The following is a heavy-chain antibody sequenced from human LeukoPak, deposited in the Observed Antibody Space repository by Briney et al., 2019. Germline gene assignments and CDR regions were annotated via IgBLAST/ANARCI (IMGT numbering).Heavy chain of an antibody. CDR1: GFTFSSYE. D-gene: IGHD5-18*01. V-gene: IGHV3-48*03. Sequence: GGSLRLSCAASGFTFSSYEMSWVRQAPGKGLEWVSYISSSGSTIYYADSVKGRFTISRDNAKNSLYLQMNSLRAEDTAVYYCARDARGYGINYYYYYGMDVWGQGTTVTVSS. J-gene: IGHJ6*02. CDR2: ISSSGSTI. CDR3: ARDARGYGINYYYYYGMDV.